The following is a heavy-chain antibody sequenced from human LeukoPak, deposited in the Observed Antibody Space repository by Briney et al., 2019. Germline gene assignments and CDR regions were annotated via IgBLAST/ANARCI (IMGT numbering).Heavy chain of an antibody. J-gene: IGHJ4*02. CDR3: ARGPPYYYDTSGYYYAY. CDR1: GFTSTAYF. Sequence: ASVKCSSTASGFTSTAYFTHGAGKAPGQGLEWMGWINPNSGGTNYAQKFQSRVTMTRDTSISTAYMELSRLKSDDTAVYYCARGPPYYYDTSGYYYAYWGQGTLVTVSS. D-gene: IGHD3-22*01. V-gene: IGHV1-2*02. CDR2: INPNSGGT.